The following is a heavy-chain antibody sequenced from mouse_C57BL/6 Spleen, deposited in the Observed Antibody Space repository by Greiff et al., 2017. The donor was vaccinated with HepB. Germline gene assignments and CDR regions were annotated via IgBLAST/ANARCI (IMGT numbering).Heavy chain of an antibody. Sequence: VQLQQSGAELVKPGASVKISCKASGYAFSSYWMNWVKQRPGKGLEWIGQIYPGDGDTNYKGKFKGKATLTADKSSSTAYMQLSSLTSEDSAVYFCARWGYYGNDGFDYWGQGTTLTVSS. CDR1: GYAFSSYW. CDR3: ARWGYYGNDGFDY. V-gene: IGHV1-80*01. D-gene: IGHD2-2*01. J-gene: IGHJ2*01. CDR2: IYPGDGDT.